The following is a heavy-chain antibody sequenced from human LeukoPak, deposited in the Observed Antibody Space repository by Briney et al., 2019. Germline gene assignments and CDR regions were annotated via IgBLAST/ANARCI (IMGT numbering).Heavy chain of an antibody. CDR2: ISTSGSTK. CDR3: ARDATTAVGWVYMDV. CDR1: GFTFSSFE. V-gene: IGHV3-48*03. Sequence: PGGSLRLSCAASGFTFSSFEMNWVRQAPGRWLEWLSHISTSGSTKYYANSAKGRFTISRDNAENSVYLQMSSLTAEDTGLYYCARDATTAVGWVYMDVWGKGTTVTISS. D-gene: IGHD6-13*01. J-gene: IGHJ6*03.